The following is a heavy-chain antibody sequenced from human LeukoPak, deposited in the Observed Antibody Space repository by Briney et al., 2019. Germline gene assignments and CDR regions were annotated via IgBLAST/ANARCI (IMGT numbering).Heavy chain of an antibody. Sequence: SETLSLTCTVSGGSISSSSYYWGWIRQPPGKGLEWIGTISYSGNTYYNPSLKSRVTISLDTSKNQFSLKVSSVTAADTAVYYCARLDRSNNCLWSFDYWGQGTLVTVSS. D-gene: IGHD1-1*01. CDR3: ARLDRSNNCLWSFDY. CDR1: GGSISSSSYY. CDR2: ISYSGNT. J-gene: IGHJ4*02. V-gene: IGHV4-39*01.